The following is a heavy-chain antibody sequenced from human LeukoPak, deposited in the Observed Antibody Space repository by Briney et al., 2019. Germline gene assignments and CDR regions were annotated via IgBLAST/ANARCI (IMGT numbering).Heavy chain of an antibody. CDR2: ISGSGGST. Sequence: GGSLGLSCAASGFTFSSYAMSWVRQAPGKGLEWVSAISGSGGSTYYADSVKGRFTISRDNSKNTLYLQMNSLRAEDTAVYYCARDPSLPQSITIFGLISRDGGDYWGQGTLVTVSS. D-gene: IGHD3-3*01. V-gene: IGHV3-23*01. CDR1: GFTFSSYA. CDR3: ARDPSLPQSITIFGLISRDGGDY. J-gene: IGHJ4*02.